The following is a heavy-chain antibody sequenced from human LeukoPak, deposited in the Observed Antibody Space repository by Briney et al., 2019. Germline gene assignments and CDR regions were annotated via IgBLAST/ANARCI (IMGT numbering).Heavy chain of an antibody. V-gene: IGHV4-59*01. Sequence: SETLSLTCTVSGGSISSYYWSWIRQPPGKGLEWIGYIYYSGNTDYNPSLKSRVTISMDTSKKSFSLNLSSVTAADTAVYYCARELDPTSTNNPHFYYHMDVWGKGTTVTVSS. CDR3: ARELDPTSTNNPHFYYHMDV. CDR2: IYYSGNT. J-gene: IGHJ6*03. D-gene: IGHD1/OR15-1a*01. CDR1: GGSISSYY.